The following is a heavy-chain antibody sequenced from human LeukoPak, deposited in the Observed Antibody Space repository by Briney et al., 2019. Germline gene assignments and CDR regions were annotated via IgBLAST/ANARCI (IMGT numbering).Heavy chain of an antibody. CDR1: GGSISSSSYY. J-gene: IGHJ3*02. V-gene: IGHV4-39*01. Sequence: SETLSLTCTVSGGSISSSSYYWGWIRQPPGKGLEWIGSIYYSGSTYYNPSLKSRVTISVDTSKNQFSLKLSSVTAADTAVYYCARGAVTTLDAFDIWGQGTMVTVSS. D-gene: IGHD4-17*01. CDR2: IYYSGST. CDR3: ARGAVTTLDAFDI.